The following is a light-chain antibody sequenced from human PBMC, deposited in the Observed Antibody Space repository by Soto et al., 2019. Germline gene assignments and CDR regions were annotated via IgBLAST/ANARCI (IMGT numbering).Light chain of an antibody. CDR2: EES. J-gene: IGKJ1*01. CDR3: QQYNDYSAWT. Sequence: GDTVTIPCRASQSINTWLAWYQQKQAKAATLLIYEESIILNGVPSRFSGAESGTEVSLTTSSLRPDDFATYYCQQYNDYSAWTFGRGTKVDIK. V-gene: IGKV1-5*03. CDR1: QSINTW.